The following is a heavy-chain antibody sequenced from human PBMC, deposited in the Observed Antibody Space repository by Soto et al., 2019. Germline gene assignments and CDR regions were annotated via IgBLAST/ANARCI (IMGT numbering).Heavy chain of an antibody. CDR3: VPLCRYCSTTTPS. J-gene: IGHJ4*02. Sequence: EVQLLESGGGLVQPGGSLRLSCAASGFTFSTYAMSWVRQAPRKGLEWVSAISGNGGDYTYYADSVKGRFTISRDNSTNTLYLQMNSVRAEDTAVYYCVPLCRYCSTTTPSWGQGTLVTVSS. V-gene: IGHV3-23*01. CDR1: GFTFSTYA. D-gene: IGHD2-2*01. CDR2: ISGNGGDYT.